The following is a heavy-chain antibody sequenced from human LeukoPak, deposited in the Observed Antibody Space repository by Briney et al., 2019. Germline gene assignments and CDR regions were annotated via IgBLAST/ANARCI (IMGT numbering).Heavy chain of an antibody. V-gene: IGHV3-23*01. Sequence: GGSLRLSCAASGFTFSSYAMSWVRQAPGKGLEWVSAISGSGGSTYYADSVKGRFTISRDNSKNTLYLQMNSLRAEDTAVYYCAKPHIVVVVAAIQGWFDPWGQGTLVTVSS. CDR2: ISGSGGST. CDR3: AKPHIVVVVAAIQGWFDP. J-gene: IGHJ5*02. CDR1: GFTFSSYA. D-gene: IGHD2-15*01.